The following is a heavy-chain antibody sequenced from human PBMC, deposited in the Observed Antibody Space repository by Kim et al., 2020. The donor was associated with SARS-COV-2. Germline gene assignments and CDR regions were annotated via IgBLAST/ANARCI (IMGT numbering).Heavy chain of an antibody. CDR2: IFHDGTT. V-gene: IGHV4-38-2*02. D-gene: IGHD3-3*01. CDR1: GSSISSGYF. CDR3: ASGRFWDL. Sequence: SQTLSLTCTVSGSSISSGYFWGWFRQPPGKGLEWIGNIFHDGTTYQNPSLKSRVTMSMDTPKNQFSLKLTFMTAADTAVYFCASGRFWDLCGQGTLVT. J-gene: IGHJ5*02.